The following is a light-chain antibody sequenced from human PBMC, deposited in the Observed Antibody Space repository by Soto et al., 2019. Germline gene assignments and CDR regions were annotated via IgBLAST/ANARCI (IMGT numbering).Light chain of an antibody. J-gene: IGKJ1*01. CDR3: QQYDSSPPWT. CDR1: QSVSSTS. CDR2: GGS. V-gene: IGKV3-20*01. Sequence: EIVLTQSPGTLSFSPGERATLSCRASQSVSSTSLAWYQQKPGQAPRLLIYGGSSRATGIPDRFSGSGSGTDFTLTISRLEPEDFAVYYCQQYDSSPPWTVGQGTKVEIK.